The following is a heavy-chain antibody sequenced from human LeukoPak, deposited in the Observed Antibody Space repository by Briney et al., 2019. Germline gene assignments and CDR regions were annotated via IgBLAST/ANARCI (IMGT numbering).Heavy chain of an antibody. D-gene: IGHD3-22*01. Sequence: PQTLSLSCTVSGGSICSYYWSWIWQPPGKGLGWIGDIYYSGGTHYNSSPKSRDTILVDMSKNQSSLKLSSVTAADTAVYYCARVTGYMIEDYFDSWGQGTLVTVSS. CDR1: GGSICSYY. CDR3: ARVTGYMIEDYFDS. V-gene: IGHV4-59*01. J-gene: IGHJ4*02. CDR2: IYYSGGT.